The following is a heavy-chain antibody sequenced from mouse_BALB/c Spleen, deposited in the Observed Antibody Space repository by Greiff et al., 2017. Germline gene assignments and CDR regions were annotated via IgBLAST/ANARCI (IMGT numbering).Heavy chain of an antibody. D-gene: IGHD3-3*01. CDR3: ARWGDHERADY. V-gene: IGHV3-2*02. CDR2: ISYSGST. CDR1: GYSITSDYA. Sequence: EVKLMESGPGLVKPSQSLSLTCTVTGYSITSDYAWNWIRQFPGNKLEWMGYISYSGSTSYNPSLKSRISITRDTSKNQFFLQLNSVTTEDTATYYCARWGDHERADYWGQGTTLTVSS. J-gene: IGHJ2*01.